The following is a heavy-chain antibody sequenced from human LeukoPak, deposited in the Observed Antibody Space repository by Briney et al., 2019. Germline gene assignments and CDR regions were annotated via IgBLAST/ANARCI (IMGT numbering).Heavy chain of an antibody. CDR2: VDPEDGET. J-gene: IGHJ5*02. Sequence: ASVKVSCKVSGYTFTDYYMHWVQQAPGKGLEWMGLVDPEDGETIYAEKFQGRVTMTEDTSTDTAYMELSSLRSEDTAVYYCATDRGGRRYQLLYQNWFDPWGQGTLVTVSS. CDR3: ATDRGGRRYQLLYQNWFDP. V-gene: IGHV1-69-2*01. CDR1: GYTFTDYY. D-gene: IGHD2-2*02.